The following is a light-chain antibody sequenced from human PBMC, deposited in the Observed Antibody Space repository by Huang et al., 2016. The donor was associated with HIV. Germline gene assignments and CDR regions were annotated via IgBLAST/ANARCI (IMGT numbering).Light chain of an antibody. CDR2: GAS. J-gene: IGKJ5*01. CDR1: QSVSSN. Sequence: EIVMTQSPATLSVSPGERATLSCRASQSVSSNLAWYQQKPGQAPRLLIYGASTRATGIPARFSGSGSGTDFTLTISSLQSEDFAVYYCQQYNNWLVITFGQGTRLEIK. V-gene: IGKV3-15*01. CDR3: QQYNNWLVIT.